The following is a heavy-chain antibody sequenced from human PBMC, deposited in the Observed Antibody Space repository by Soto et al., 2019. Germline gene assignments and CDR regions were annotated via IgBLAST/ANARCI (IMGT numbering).Heavy chain of an antibody. V-gene: IGHV3-23*01. CDR1: GFTFSSYA. CDR2: ISGSGSRA. CDR3: AKDLLTGIPDTFDY. D-gene: IGHD6-13*01. Sequence: GGSLRLSCAASGFTFSSYAMSWVRQAPGKGLEWVSVISGSGSRALYADSVKGRFTISRDNSKNTLYLQMNSLRAEDTAVYYCAKDLLTGIPDTFDYWGQGTLVTVSS. J-gene: IGHJ4*02.